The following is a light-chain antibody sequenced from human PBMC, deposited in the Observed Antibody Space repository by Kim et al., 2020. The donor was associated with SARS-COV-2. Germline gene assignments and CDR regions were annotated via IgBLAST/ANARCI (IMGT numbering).Light chain of an antibody. V-gene: IGLV3-9*01. CDR1: NIGRRN. J-gene: IGLJ3*02. CDR3: QGWDSSPV. Sequence: SYELTQPLSVSVALGQTAKITCGGDNIGRRNVHWYQQKPGQAPVLVIYRDNNRPSWIPERFSGSNSGNTATLTISRAQAGDEADYYCQGWDSSPVFGGGT. CDR2: RDN.